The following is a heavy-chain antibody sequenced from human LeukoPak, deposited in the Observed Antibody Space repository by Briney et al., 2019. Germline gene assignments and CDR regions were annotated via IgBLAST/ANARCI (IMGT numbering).Heavy chain of an antibody. CDR2: ISSAGGTT. CDR3: VKVGDSGYGEYYQH. CDR1: GFSFSNYA. V-gene: IGHV3-64D*06. Sequence: GGSLRPSCVPSGFSFSNYAMSWVRQAPGEGLQYVSAISSAGGTTYYADSVRGRFTISRDNSKNTLYLQMSSLRAEDTALYYCVKVGDSGYGEYYQHWGQGTLVTVSS. J-gene: IGHJ1*01. D-gene: IGHD5-12*01.